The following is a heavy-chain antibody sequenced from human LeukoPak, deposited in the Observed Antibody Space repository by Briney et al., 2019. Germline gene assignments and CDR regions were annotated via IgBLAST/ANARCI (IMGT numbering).Heavy chain of an antibody. J-gene: IGHJ4*02. CDR2: SGTT. CDR3: ARDLGYGFDS. Sequence: SQTLSLTCTVSGGSISGGNSYWSWIRQLPGKGLEWIGSGTTCYNPSLKSRITISVDTSKNQFSLKLRSVTAADTAVYYCARDLGYGFDSWGQGALVTVSS. V-gene: IGHV4-31*03. CDR1: GGSISGGNSY. D-gene: IGHD5-12*01.